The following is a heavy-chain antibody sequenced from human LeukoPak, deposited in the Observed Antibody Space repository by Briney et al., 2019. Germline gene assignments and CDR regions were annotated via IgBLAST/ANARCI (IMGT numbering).Heavy chain of an antibody. CDR1: GGSISSYY. V-gene: IGHV4-4*07. CDR3: SRQQLKTMASFDY. J-gene: IGHJ4*02. Sequence: PSETLSLTCTVSGGSISSYYWSWIRQPAGKGLEWIGRIYTSGSTNYNPSLTSRVTMSVDTSKNQFSLKLSSLTAAAPAVFYLSRQQLKTMASFDYWGQGTLVTVSS. CDR2: IYTSGST. D-gene: IGHD4/OR15-4a*01.